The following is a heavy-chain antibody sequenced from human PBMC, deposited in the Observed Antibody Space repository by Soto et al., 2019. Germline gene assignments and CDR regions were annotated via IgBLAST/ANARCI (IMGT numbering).Heavy chain of an antibody. Sequence: QLVESGGGLVKHGGSLRLSCAASGFTFSGYTMNWVRLAPGTGLEWVSSISMSSSDIYYADSVKGRFTISRDNAKNSLCLQMNSLRAEDTAVYYCVRDTGFDDDAGQKYYYGMDVWGQGTTVTVS. J-gene: IGHJ6*02. D-gene: IGHD2-2*01. CDR3: VRDTGFDDDAGQKYYYGMDV. CDR1: GFTFSGYT. CDR2: ISMSSSDI. V-gene: IGHV3-21*02.